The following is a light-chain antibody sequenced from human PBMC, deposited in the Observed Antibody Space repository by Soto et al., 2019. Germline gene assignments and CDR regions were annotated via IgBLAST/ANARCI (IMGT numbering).Light chain of an antibody. Sequence: IWMAQCASLLSASPGDIVTISCRMSQSISSYLAWYQQKPGKAPELLIYAASTLQSGVPSRFSGSGSGTDFTLTISCLQSEDFATYFCKQTSASPLTFGGGTKVDIK. J-gene: IGKJ4*01. V-gene: IGKV1D-8*01. CDR3: KQTSASPLT. CDR2: AAS. CDR1: QSISSY.